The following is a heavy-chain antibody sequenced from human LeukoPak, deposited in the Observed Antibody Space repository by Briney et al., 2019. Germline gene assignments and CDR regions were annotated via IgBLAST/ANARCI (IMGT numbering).Heavy chain of an antibody. V-gene: IGHV3-7*01. J-gene: IGHJ4*02. D-gene: IGHD2-21*02. CDR2: IKQDGSEK. CDR3: ARDIAYCDGDCYPWGFGF. CDR1: GFTFSTYW. Sequence: PGGSLRLSCAASGFTFSTYWMSWVRHAPGKGLEWVANIKQDGSEKYSVDSVKGRFTISRDNAKNSLYLQMNSLRVEDTAMYYCARDIAYCDGDCYPWGFGFWGQGTLVTVSS.